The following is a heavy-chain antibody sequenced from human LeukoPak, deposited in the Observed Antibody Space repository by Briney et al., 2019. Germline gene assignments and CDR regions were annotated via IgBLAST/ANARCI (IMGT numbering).Heavy chain of an antibody. D-gene: IGHD3-22*01. V-gene: IGHV1-2*02. Sequence: APVKVSCKASGGTFSSYAISWVRQAPGQGLEWMGWINPNSGGTNYAQKFQGRVTMTRDTSISTAYMELSRLRSDDTAVYYCARGGYYYDSSGYYYPTPFDYWGQGTLVTVSS. J-gene: IGHJ4*02. CDR3: ARGGYYYDSSGYYYPTPFDY. CDR1: GGTFSSYA. CDR2: INPNSGGT.